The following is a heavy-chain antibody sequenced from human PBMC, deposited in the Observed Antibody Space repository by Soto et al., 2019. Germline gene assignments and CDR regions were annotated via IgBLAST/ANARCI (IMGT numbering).Heavy chain of an antibody. CDR1: GGSISSSSYY. D-gene: IGHD3-22*01. J-gene: IGHJ4*02. Sequence: SETLSLTCTVSGGSISSSSYYWGWIRQPPGKGLEWIGSIYYSGSTYYNPSLKSRVTISVGTSKNQFSLKLSSVTAADTAVYYCASYYDSSGYSVYWGQGTLVTVSS. CDR2: IYYSGST. V-gene: IGHV4-39*01. CDR3: ASYYDSSGYSVY.